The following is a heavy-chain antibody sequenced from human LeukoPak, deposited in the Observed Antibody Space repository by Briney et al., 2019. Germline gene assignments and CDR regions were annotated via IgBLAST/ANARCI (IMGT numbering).Heavy chain of an antibody. CDR1: GFTFSSYG. V-gene: IGHV3-30*18. CDR2: ISYDGSNK. Sequence: GRSLRLSCAASGFTFSSYGMHWVRQAPGKGLEWVAVISYDGSNKYYADSVKGRFTISRDSSKNTLYLQMNSLRAEDTAVYYCAKLYVLSTTVEAFDIWGQGTMVTVSS. J-gene: IGHJ3*02. D-gene: IGHD4-23*01. CDR3: AKLYVLSTTVEAFDI.